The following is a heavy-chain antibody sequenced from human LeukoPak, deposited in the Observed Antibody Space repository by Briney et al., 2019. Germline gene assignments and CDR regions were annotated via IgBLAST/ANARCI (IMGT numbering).Heavy chain of an antibody. V-gene: IGHV4-39*07. J-gene: IGHJ4*02. CDR3: ARGLQQLVPFDY. CDR1: GGSISSSSYY. CDR2: IYYSGST. D-gene: IGHD6-13*01. Sequence: PSETLSLTCTVSGGSISSSSYYWGWIRQPPGKGLEWIGSIYYSGSTYYNPSLKSRVTISVDTSKNQFSLKLSSVTAADTAVYYCARGLQQLVPFDYWGQGTLVTVSS.